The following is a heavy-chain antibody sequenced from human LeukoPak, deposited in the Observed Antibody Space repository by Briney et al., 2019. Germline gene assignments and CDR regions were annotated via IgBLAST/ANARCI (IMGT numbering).Heavy chain of an antibody. D-gene: IGHD3-3*01. J-gene: IGHJ3*02. Sequence: GGSLRLSCAASGFTFSSYAMSWVRQAPGKGLEWVSAISGSGGSTYYADSVKGRFTISRDNSKNTLYLQMNSLRAEDTAVYYCAKDAEYYDFWSGAGAFDIWGQGTMVTVSS. CDR3: AKDAEYYDFWSGAGAFDI. V-gene: IGHV3-23*01. CDR1: GFTFSSYA. CDR2: ISGSGGST.